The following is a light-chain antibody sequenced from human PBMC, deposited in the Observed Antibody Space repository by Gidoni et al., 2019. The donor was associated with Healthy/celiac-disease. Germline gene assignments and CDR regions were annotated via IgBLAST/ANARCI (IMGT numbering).Light chain of an antibody. CDR3: CSYAGSSPYV. CDR1: SSCVGSYNL. Sequence: QSALTQPASVSGSPGQSFTISCTGTSSCVGSYNLVSWYQQHPGKAPKLMIYEGSKRPSGVSNRFSGSKSGNTASLTISGLQAEDEADYYCCSYAGSSPYVFGTGTKVTVL. V-gene: IGLV2-23*01. J-gene: IGLJ1*01. CDR2: EGS.